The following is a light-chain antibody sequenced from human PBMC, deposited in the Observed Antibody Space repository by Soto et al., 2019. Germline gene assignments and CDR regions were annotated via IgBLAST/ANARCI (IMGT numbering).Light chain of an antibody. Sequence: QSALTQPASVSGSPGQSITISCTGTSSDVGGYNYVSWYQQHPGKAPKLMIYEVSNRPSGISNRFYGSKSGNTASLTISGLKAEDEADYYCSSYTSSSPLVFGTGTKLTV. CDR3: SSYTSSSPLV. CDR2: EVS. J-gene: IGLJ1*01. CDR1: SSDVGGYNY. V-gene: IGLV2-14*01.